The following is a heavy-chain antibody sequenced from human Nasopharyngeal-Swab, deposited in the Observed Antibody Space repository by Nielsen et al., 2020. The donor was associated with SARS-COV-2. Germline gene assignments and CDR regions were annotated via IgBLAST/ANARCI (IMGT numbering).Heavy chain of an antibody. J-gene: IGHJ6*02. V-gene: IGHV3-15*01. D-gene: IGHD2-15*01. CDR3: TTGPFSWYYGMDV. Sequence: GGSLRLSCAASGFTFSNAWMSWVRQAPGKGLEWVGRIKSKTDGGTTDYAAPVKGRFTISRDDSKSTLYLQMNSLKTEDTAVYYCTTGPFSWYYGMDVWGQGTTVTVSS. CDR2: IKSKTDGGTT. CDR1: GFTFSNAW.